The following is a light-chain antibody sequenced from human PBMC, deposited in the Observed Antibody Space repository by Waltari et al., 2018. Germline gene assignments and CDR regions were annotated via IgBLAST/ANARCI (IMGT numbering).Light chain of an antibody. Sequence: EIVLTQSPATLSLSPGERATLSCRASQSVSSYLAWYQQKPGQAPRLLIYDASNRATGIPARFGGRGSGTDFTLTISSLEPEDFAVYYCQQRSNWPLTFGGGTKVEIK. CDR1: QSVSSY. CDR2: DAS. CDR3: QQRSNWPLT. J-gene: IGKJ4*01. V-gene: IGKV3-11*01.